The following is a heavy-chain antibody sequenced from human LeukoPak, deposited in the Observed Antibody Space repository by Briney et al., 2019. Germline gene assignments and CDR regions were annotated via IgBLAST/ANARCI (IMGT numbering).Heavy chain of an antibody. Sequence: GGSLRLSCAASGFTFSSYAMSWVPQAPGKGLEWVSAISGSGGSTYYADSVKGRFTISRDNPKNTLYLQNNSVRAEDMAVYYCAKMGSSWHNHLDYWVQGRIVTVSS. J-gene: IGHJ4*02. D-gene: IGHD6-13*01. CDR2: ISGSGGST. CDR1: GFTFSSYA. CDR3: AKMGSSWHNHLDY. V-gene: IGHV3-23*01.